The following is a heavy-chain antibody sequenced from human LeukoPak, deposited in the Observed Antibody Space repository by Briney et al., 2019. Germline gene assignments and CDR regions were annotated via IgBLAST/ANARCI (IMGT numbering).Heavy chain of an antibody. CDR2: INSDGSST. CDR3: ARDRGSYRSFDY. Sequence: GGSLRLSCAASGFTFSSYWMHWVRQAPGKGLVWVSRINSDGSSTNYVDSVKGRFTISRDNAKNTLYLQMNSLRDEDTAVYYCARDRGSYRSFDYWGQGTLVTVSS. CDR1: GFTFSSYW. D-gene: IGHD1-26*01. J-gene: IGHJ4*02. V-gene: IGHV3-74*01.